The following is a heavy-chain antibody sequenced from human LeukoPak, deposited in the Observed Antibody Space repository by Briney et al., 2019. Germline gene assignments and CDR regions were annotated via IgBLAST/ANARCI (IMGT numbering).Heavy chain of an antibody. CDR3: ARLSGGWYGGFDY. V-gene: IGHV4-31*03. J-gene: IGHJ4*02. CDR1: GDSISSGGYY. CDR2: IYYSGST. Sequence: SETLSLTCTVSGDSISSGGYYWSWIRQHPGKGLEWIGYIYYSGSTYYNPSLKSRVTISVDTSKNQFSLKLSSVTAADTAVYYCARLSGGWYGGFDYWGQGTLVTVSS. D-gene: IGHD6-19*01.